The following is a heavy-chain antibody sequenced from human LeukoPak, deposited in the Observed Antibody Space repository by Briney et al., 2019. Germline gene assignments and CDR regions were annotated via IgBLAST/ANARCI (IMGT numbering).Heavy chain of an antibody. CDR1: GGTFSSYA. CDR3: AREVTIFGGNARYYYYGMDV. D-gene: IGHD3-3*01. Sequence: SVKVSCTASGGTFSSYAISWVRQAPGQGLEWMGGIIPIFGTANYAQKFQGRATITADESTSTAYMELSSLRSEDTAVYYCAREVTIFGGNARYYYYGMDVWGQGTTVTVSS. V-gene: IGHV1-69*13. CDR2: IIPIFGTA. J-gene: IGHJ6*02.